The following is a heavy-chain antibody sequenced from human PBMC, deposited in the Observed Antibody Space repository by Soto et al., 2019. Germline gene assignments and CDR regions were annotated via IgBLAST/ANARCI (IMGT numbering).Heavy chain of an antibody. CDR1: GGSISSGSFY. V-gene: IGHV4-39*01. J-gene: IGHJ5*02. CDR2: IYYSGS. CDR3: ARHPTNYDILTGYSPGFNWFDP. Sequence: SETLSLTCTVSGGSISSGSFYWGWIRQPPGKGQEWIGSIYYSGSYNPSLKSRVTISVDTSRNQFSLKLSSVTAADTAVYYCARHPTNYDILTGYSPGFNWFDPWGQGTLVTVSS. D-gene: IGHD3-9*01.